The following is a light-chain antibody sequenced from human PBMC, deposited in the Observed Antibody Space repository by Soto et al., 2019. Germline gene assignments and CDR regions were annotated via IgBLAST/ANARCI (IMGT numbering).Light chain of an antibody. CDR3: ATWDRSLTGEV. Sequence: QSVLTQPPSVSAAPGQKVTISCSGSSSNIGNNYVSWFQQLPGTAPKLLIYDSNKRPSGIPDRFSGSKSGTSATLDITGLQTGDEADYYCATWDRSLTGEVFGGGTKLIVL. J-gene: IGLJ2*01. CDR2: DSN. CDR1: SSNIGNNY. V-gene: IGLV1-51*01.